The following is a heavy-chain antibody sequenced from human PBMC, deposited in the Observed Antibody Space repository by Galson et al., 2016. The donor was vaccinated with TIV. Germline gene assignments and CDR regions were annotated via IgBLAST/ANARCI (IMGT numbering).Heavy chain of an antibody. CDR3: ARDRVVDATYYYYYSGMDV. CDR2: ISDGGST. D-gene: IGHD2-15*01. CDR1: GLSVSINY. J-gene: IGHJ6*02. Sequence: SLRLSCAASGLSVSINYMTWVRQAPGKGLEWVSLISDGGSTYYPDSVKGRFTISRDNSKNTLYLQMNSLRVEDTAVYYCARDRVVDATYYYYYSGMDVWGQGTAVTVSS. V-gene: IGHV3-66*02.